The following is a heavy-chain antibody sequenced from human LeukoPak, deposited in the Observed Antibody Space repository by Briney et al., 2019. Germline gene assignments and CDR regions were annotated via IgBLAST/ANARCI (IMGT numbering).Heavy chain of an antibody. V-gene: IGHV4-39*01. CDR1: GGSISSSNYY. Sequence: SETLSLTCTVSGGSISSSNYYWGWIRQPPGKGLEWIGTIYYSGSIYYNPSLKSRVTISVDTSRNQFSLKLSSVSAADTAVYYCARRRDGYNLYYFDYWGQGILVTVSS. D-gene: IGHD5-24*01. CDR2: IYYSGSI. CDR3: ARRRDGYNLYYFDY. J-gene: IGHJ4*02.